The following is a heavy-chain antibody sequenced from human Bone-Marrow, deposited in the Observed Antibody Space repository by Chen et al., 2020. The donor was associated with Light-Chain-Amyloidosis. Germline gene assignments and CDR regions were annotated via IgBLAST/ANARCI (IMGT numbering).Heavy chain of an antibody. J-gene: IGHJ4*02. CDR2: VTSSSSFM. CDR3: AREGGYTSKLDY. V-gene: IGHV3-21*01. D-gene: IGHD5-12*01. CDR1: GFTFSDHI. Sequence: EVQLVESGGGLVKPGGSLSLTCAAPGFTFSDHIMHWVRQATGKGLEWVSSVTSSSSFMYDADSVKSRFSISRDNAKSSLYLQMNSLRAEDTAVYYCAREGGYTSKLDYWGQGTLVTVSS.